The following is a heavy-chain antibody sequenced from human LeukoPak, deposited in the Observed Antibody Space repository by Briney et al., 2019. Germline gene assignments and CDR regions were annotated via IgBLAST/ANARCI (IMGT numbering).Heavy chain of an antibody. D-gene: IGHD3-9*01. CDR3: ARGRRGYDILTGYNDAFDI. CDR1: GYSISSGYY. CDR2: IYHSGST. Sequence: SETLSLTCTVSGYSISSGYYWGWIRQPPGKGLEWIGSIYHSGSTYYNPSLKSRVTISVDTSKNQFSLKLSSVTAADTAAYYCARGRRGYDILTGYNDAFDIWGQGTMVTVSS. V-gene: IGHV4-38-2*02. J-gene: IGHJ3*02.